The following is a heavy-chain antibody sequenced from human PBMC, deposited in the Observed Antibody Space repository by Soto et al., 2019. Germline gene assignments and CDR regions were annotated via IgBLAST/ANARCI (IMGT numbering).Heavy chain of an antibody. J-gene: IGHJ4*01. CDR2: INSDGSST. CDR3: ASTLVVVAARSYNDF. CDR1: GFTFSSYW. Sequence: PGGSLRLSCAASGFTFSSYWMHWVRQAPGKGLMWVSRINSDGSSTSYADSVKGRFTISRDNAKNTLYLQMNSLRAEDTAVYYCASTLVVVAARSYNDFRGQGTLVTVSS. V-gene: IGHV3-74*01. D-gene: IGHD2-15*01.